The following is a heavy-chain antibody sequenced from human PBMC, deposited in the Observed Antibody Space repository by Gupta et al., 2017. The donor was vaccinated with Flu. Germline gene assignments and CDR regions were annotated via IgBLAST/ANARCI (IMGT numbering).Heavy chain of an antibody. D-gene: IGHD1-7*01. CDR2: IHTSGST. Sequence: QVRLQESGVGLVKPSQTLSLMCSVSGAPVSRCRYHWSWIRQPAGKGLEWIGRIHTSGSTDYNPSLKSRVTISIDTSENQFSLKLTSLTAADTAVYYCAKGPVAGTGHWGQGTLVTVSS. V-gene: IGHV4-61*02. CDR3: AKGPVAGTGH. J-gene: IGHJ4*02. CDR1: GAPVSRCRYH.